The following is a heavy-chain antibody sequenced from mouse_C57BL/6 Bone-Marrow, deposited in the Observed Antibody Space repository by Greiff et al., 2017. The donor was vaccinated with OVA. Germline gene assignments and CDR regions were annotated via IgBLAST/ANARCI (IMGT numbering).Heavy chain of an antibody. D-gene: IGHD1-1*01. J-gene: IGHJ4*01. Sequence: VQLQQSGAELVKPGASVKLSCKASGYTFTGYWMHWVKQRPGQGLEWIGMILPGSGSTNYNEKFKGKATLTGDKSSSTAYMQLSSLTSEDSAVYYCAKACVSRDDAMDYWGQGTSVTVSS. V-gene: IGHV1-64*01. CDR1: GYTFTGYW. CDR3: AKACVSRDDAMDY. CDR2: ILPGSGST.